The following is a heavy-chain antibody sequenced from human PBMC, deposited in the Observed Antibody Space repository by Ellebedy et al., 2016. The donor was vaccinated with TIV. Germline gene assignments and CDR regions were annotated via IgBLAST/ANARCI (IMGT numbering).Heavy chain of an antibody. CDR2: ISTSGSDT. CDR3: AKGGSGSYYVSLFVH. D-gene: IGHD3-10*01. Sequence: PGGSLRLSCATSGFTFSDYYMNWIRQAPGKGLEWVSYISTSGSDTNYADSVKGRFTISRDNAKNSLYLQMNSLRAEDTAFYYCAKGGSGSYYVSLFVHWGQGALVTVSS. CDR1: GFTFSDYY. J-gene: IGHJ5*02. V-gene: IGHV3-11*05.